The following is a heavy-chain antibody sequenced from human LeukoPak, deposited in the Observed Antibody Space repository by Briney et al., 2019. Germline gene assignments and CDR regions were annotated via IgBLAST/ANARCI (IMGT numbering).Heavy chain of an antibody. CDR1: GFTFSSYG. V-gene: IGHV3-30*18. Sequence: PGGSLRLSCAASGFTFSSYGMHWVRQAPGKGLEWVAVISYDGSNKYFADSVKGRFTISRDNSKNTLYLQMNSLRAEDTAVYYCAKARPWMVAATPVADYWGQGTLVTVSS. D-gene: IGHD2-15*01. J-gene: IGHJ4*02. CDR3: AKARPWMVAATPVADY. CDR2: ISYDGSNK.